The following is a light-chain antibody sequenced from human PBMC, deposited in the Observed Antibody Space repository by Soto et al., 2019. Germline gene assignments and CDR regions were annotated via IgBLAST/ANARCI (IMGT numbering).Light chain of an antibody. CDR2: AAY. CDR1: ESVSSN. CDR3: QQYNNWPRT. V-gene: IGKV3-15*01. J-gene: IGKJ1*01. Sequence: EIVLTQSPGTLSVSPGETATLSCRASESVSSNLAWYQQKPGKAPRLLVHAAYTRATGVSARFSGSGSGTEFTLTISSLQSEDFAVYYCQQYNNWPRTFGQGTKVDIK.